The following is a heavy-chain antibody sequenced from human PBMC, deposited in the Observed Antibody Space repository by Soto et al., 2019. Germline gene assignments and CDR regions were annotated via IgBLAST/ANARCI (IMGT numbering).Heavy chain of an antibody. V-gene: IGHV4-59*12. CDR1: GGSNSSYY. J-gene: IGHJ4*02. CDR2: IYHSGST. D-gene: IGHD4-17*01. CDR3: ARASPTVTKYSFDY. Sequence: PSETLSLTCTVSGGSNSSYYWSWIRQPPGKGLEWIGYIYHSGSTYYNPSLKSRVTISVDRSKNQFSLKLSSVTAADTAVYYCARASPTVTKYSFDYWGQGTLVTVSS.